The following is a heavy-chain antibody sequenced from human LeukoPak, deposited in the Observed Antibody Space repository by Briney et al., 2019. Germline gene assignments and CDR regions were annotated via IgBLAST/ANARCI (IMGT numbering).Heavy chain of an antibody. J-gene: IGHJ4*02. CDR3: ARVGSRVAARPFYDY. Sequence: KPSETLSLTCTVSGGSISSYYWSWIRQPPGKGLEWIGYIYYSGSTNYNPSLKSRVTISADTSKNQFSLKLSSVTAADTAVYYCARVGSRVAARPFYDYWGQGTLVTVSS. V-gene: IGHV4-59*01. CDR1: GGSISSYY. CDR2: IYYSGST. D-gene: IGHD6-6*01.